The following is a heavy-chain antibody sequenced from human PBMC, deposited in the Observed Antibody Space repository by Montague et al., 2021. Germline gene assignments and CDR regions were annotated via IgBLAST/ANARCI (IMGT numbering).Heavy chain of an antibody. J-gene: IGHJ5*02. CDR1: GASITSNIYY. CDR3: ARVFSSWYVGWFDP. D-gene: IGHD6-13*01. CDR2: LYYSGNS. V-gene: IGHV4-39*07. Sequence: SETLSLTCTVSGASITSNIYYWVWIRQSPGKGLEWIGSLYYSGNSFYQPSLKSRITMAVDTSKNQFSLKLSSVTAADTAIYYCARVFSSWYVGWFDPWGQGTLVTVSS.